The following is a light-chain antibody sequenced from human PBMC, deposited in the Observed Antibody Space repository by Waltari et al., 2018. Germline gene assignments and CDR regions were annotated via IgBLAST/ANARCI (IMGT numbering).Light chain of an antibody. V-gene: IGKV1-39*01. J-gene: IGKJ4*01. CDR1: QSISNY. Sequence: DIQLTQSPSSLSASVGDRVTITCRASQSISNYLNWYQQKPGKAPKVVISAESSLQSGVPSRFSGSGSGTAFTLIISSLQPEDFATYYCQQCYSTPLTFGGGTKVE. CDR3: QQCYSTPLT. CDR2: AES.